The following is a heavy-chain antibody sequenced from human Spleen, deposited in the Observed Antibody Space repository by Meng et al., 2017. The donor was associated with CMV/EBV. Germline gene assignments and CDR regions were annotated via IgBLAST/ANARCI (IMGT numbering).Heavy chain of an antibody. V-gene: IGHV4-61*07. CDR1: GSVSNGAYY. CDR2: VYHTGTT. Sequence: GSVSNGAYYWSWIRQPPGKGLEWIGYVYHTGTTKYNPSLKSRVTLSVDTSKNQLSLKMTSVTAADTAVYYCARQIYDTSGEGWFDPWGQGTLVTVSS. J-gene: IGHJ5*02. CDR3: ARQIYDTSGEGWFDP. D-gene: IGHD3-3*01.